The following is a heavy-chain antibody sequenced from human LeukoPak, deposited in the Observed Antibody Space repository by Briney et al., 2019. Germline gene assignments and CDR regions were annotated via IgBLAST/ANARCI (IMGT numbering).Heavy chain of an antibody. CDR1: GYSFTSYW. J-gene: IGHJ4*02. Sequence: GESLKISCKGSGYSFTSYWIGWVRQMPGKGVEWMVIIYPGDSDTRYSPSFQGQVTISADRSISTAYLQWSSLKASDTAMYFCARPYGAGPYNLAYWGQGTLVTVSS. CDR2: IYPGDSDT. CDR3: ARPYGAGPYNLAY. V-gene: IGHV5-51*01. D-gene: IGHD4-17*01.